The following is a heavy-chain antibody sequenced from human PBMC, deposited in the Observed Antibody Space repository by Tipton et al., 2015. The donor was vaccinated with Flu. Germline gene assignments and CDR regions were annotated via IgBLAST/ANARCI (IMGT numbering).Heavy chain of an antibody. Sequence: TLSLTCTVSGGSISSYYWSWIRQPPGKGLEWIGYIYYSGSTIYNPSLKSRVIMSFDTSKNQFSLRLSSVTAADTATYYCARVGDSSVSYGLDTWGPGTLVTVSS. CDR2: IYYSGST. CDR3: ARVGDSSVSYGLDT. V-gene: IGHV4-59*12. D-gene: IGHD3-22*01. CDR1: GGSISSYY. J-gene: IGHJ5*02.